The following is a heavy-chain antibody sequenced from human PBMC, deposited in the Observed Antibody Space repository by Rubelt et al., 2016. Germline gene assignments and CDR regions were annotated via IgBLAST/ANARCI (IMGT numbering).Heavy chain of an antibody. CDR2: ISAYNGNT. V-gene: IGHV1-18*01. D-gene: IGHD6-13*01. J-gene: IGHJ4*02. CDR3: ARVISGVEYSSSWHFDY. Sequence: QVQLVQSGAEVKKPGASVKVSCKASGYTFTSYGISWVRQAPGQGLEWMGWISAYNGNTKYAQKLQGRVTMTTDTSTSTAYMELRSLRSDDTAVYYCARVISGVEYSSSWHFDYWGQGTLVTVSS. CDR1: GYTFTSYG.